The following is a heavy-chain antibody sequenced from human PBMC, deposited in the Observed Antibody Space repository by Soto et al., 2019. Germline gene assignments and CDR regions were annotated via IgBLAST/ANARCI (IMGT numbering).Heavy chain of an antibody. J-gene: IGHJ4*02. Sequence: EVQLVESGGGLVQPGGSLRLSCAASGFTFSSYEMNWVRQAPGKGLEWVSYISSSGSTIYYADSVKGRFTISRDNAKNSLYLQMNSLRVEDTAVYYRARWLQEGDYFDYWGQGTLVTVSS. V-gene: IGHV3-48*03. CDR1: GFTFSSYE. CDR2: ISSSGSTI. CDR3: ARWLQEGDYFDY. D-gene: IGHD5-12*01.